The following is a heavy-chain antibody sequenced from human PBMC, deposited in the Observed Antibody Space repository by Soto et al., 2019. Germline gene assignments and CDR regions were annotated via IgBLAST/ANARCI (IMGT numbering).Heavy chain of an antibody. CDR2: ISSSGEST. Sequence: QVQVVESGGGLVKPGGSLRLSCAASGFTFSDYYLSWIRQAPGKGLEWVSFISSSGESTKYADSVKGRLTISRDNAKNSLDPQLNILRAEDTAVYYCARGGVKGTTSRGQVYNWGQGTLVTVSS. CDR3: ARGGVKGTTSRGQVYN. V-gene: IGHV3-11*06. CDR1: GFTFSDYY. D-gene: IGHD1-7*01. J-gene: IGHJ4*02.